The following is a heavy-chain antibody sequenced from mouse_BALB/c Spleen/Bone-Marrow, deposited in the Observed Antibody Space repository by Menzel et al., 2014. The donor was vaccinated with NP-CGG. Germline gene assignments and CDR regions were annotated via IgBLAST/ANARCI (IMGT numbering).Heavy chain of an antibody. CDR1: GYAFSSYW. V-gene: IGHV1-80*01. D-gene: IGHD3-1*01. Sequence: QVQLKESGAELVRPGSSVKISCKASGYAFSSYWMNWVKQRPGQGLEWIGQIYPGDGDTNYNGKFKGKATLTADKSSSTAYMQLSTLTSEDSAVYFCARNSGAMDYWGQGTSVTVSS. CDR2: IYPGDGDT. CDR3: ARNSGAMDY. J-gene: IGHJ4*01.